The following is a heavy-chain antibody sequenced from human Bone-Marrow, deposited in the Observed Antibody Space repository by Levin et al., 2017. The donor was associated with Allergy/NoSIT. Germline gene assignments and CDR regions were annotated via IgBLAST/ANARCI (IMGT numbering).Heavy chain of an antibody. Sequence: TGGSLRLSCGVSDDSISSSHWWTWVRQPPGKGLEWIGEIYHSGSTNYNPSLKSRVTISVEKSKNQFSLKLSSVTAADTADYNCARRNVLAPGEEWFDPWGQGTLVTVSS. CDR2: IYHSGST. J-gene: IGHJ5*02. CDR1: DDSISSSHW. D-gene: IGHD7-27*01. CDR3: ARRNVLAPGEEWFDP. V-gene: IGHV4-4*02.